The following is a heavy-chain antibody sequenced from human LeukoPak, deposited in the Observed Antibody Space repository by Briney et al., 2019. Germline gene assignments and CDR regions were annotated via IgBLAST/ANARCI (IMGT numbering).Heavy chain of an antibody. CDR1: GGTVSSYA. CDR2: FIPIFGAA. Sequence: SVKVSFKASGGTVSSYALSRVRQAPGQGREWMGGFIPIFGAANYAQKFQGRVTLTADESTSTAYMELSSLRSEDTAVYYCASLRLSWPKLRYFDWPTPRYYYGMDVWGQGTTVSVSS. J-gene: IGHJ6*02. CDR3: ASLRLSWPKLRYFDWPTPRYYYGMDV. D-gene: IGHD3-9*01. V-gene: IGHV1-69*13.